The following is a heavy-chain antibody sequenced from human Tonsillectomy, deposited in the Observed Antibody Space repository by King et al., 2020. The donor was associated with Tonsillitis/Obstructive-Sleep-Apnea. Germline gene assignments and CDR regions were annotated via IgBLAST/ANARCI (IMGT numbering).Heavy chain of an antibody. CDR3: ATLALRDGNYFDY. D-gene: IGHD1-26*01. J-gene: IGHJ4*02. Sequence: VQLVESGGGVVQPGRSLRLSCAASGFTFSSYNMHWVRQAPGKGLECVAVISYDGSYKYYADSVKGRFTISRDNSKNTLYLQMNSLRAEDTAVFFCATLALRDGNYFDYWGQGTLVTVSS. CDR1: GFTFSSYN. V-gene: IGHV3-30*01. CDR2: ISYDGSYK.